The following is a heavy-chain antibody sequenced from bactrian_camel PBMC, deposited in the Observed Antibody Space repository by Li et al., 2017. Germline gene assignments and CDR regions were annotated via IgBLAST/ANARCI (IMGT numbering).Heavy chain of an antibody. CDR1: GFTFSNTE. CDR3: AGDQSKYWYVY. V-gene: IGHV3S40*01. Sequence: VQLVESGGGLVQPGGSLRLSCAASGFTFSNTEMSWVRQAPGKGLEWVSGISESGSQTSYADSVKGRFTISRDNAKNTLYLQITNLKPEDTAMYYCAGDQSKYWYVYWGQGTQVTVS. CDR2: ISESGSQT. D-gene: IGHD1*01. J-gene: IGHJ4*01.